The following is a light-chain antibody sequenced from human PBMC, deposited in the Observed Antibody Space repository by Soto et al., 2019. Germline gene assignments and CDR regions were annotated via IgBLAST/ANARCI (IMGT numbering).Light chain of an antibody. J-gene: IGKJ4*01. CDR1: QSIGTY. Sequence: DIQMTQSPSSLSASVGDRVTITCRASQSIGTYVNWYQQKPGKAPDLLIYAASSLQSGVPSTFSGSGSGTDFTLTISSLQPEDFAIYYCQQSFSTHALTFGGGTKVDIK. V-gene: IGKV1-39*01. CDR2: AAS. CDR3: QQSFSTHALT.